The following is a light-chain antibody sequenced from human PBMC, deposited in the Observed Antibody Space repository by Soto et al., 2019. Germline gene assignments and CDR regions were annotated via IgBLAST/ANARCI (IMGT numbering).Light chain of an antibody. V-gene: IGLV2-8*01. J-gene: IGLJ2*01. CDR1: SSDVGGYNY. CDR3: SSFAGNNNLV. Sequence: QSALTQPPSASGSPGQSVTISCIGTSSDVGGYNYVSWYQQHPGKAPKLMISEVSKRPSGVPDRFSGSKSGNTASLTVSGLQAEDEVDYYCSSFAGNNNLVFGGGTKLTVL. CDR2: EVS.